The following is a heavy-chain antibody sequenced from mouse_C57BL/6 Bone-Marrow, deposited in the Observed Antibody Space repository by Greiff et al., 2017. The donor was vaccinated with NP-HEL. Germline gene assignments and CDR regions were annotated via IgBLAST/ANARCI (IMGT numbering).Heavy chain of an antibody. D-gene: IGHD1-1*01. CDR3: AREDYGSSYGYAMDY. Sequence: EVKVVGSGGGLVKPGGSLKLSCAASGFTFSSYAMSWVRQTPEKRLEWVATISDGGSYTYYPDNVKGRFTISRDNAKNNLYLQMSHLKSEDTAMYYCAREDYGSSYGYAMDYWGQGTSVTVSS. V-gene: IGHV5-4*01. CDR1: GFTFSSYA. J-gene: IGHJ4*01. CDR2: ISDGGSYT.